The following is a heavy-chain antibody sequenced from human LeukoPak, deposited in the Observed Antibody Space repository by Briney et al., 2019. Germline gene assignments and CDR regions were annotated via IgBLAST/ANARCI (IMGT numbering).Heavy chain of an antibody. CDR3: ASGPYSYGYSTGY. CDR2: IKQDGSEK. Sequence: GGSLRLSCAASGFTFSSHSMNWVRQAPGKGLEWVANIKQDGSEKYYVDSVKGRFTISRDNAKNSLYLQMNSLRAEDTAVYYCASGPYSYGYSTGYWGQGTLVTVSS. CDR1: GFTFSSHS. D-gene: IGHD5-18*01. J-gene: IGHJ4*02. V-gene: IGHV3-7*01.